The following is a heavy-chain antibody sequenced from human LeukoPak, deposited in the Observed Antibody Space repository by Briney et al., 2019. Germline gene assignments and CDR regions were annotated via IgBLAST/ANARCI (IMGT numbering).Heavy chain of an antibody. V-gene: IGHV3-23*01. CDR2: ISGSDAGT. Sequence: GGSLRLSCAASGFTFNTYSMSWVRQAPGKGLERVSAISGSDAGTYYADSVKGRFTISRDNSKNTLYLQMNSLRAEDAAVYYCAKAPLGRCTGAICSFDYWGQGTLVTVSS. CDR1: GFTFNTYS. J-gene: IGHJ4*02. D-gene: IGHD2-8*02. CDR3: AKAPLGRCTGAICSFDY.